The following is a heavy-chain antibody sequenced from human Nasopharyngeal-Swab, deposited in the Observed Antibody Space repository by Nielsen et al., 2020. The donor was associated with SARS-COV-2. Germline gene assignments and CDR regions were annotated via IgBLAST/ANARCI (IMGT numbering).Heavy chain of an antibody. CDR3: ARDPRGYGGSPPFDY. V-gene: IGHV4-61*01. CDR2: IYYSGST. J-gene: IGHJ4*02. D-gene: IGHD4-23*01. CDR1: GGSVSSGSYY. Sequence: SETLSLTCTVSGGSVSSGSYYWSWIRQPPGKGLEWIGYIYYSGSTKYNPSLNSRVTISVDTSKNQFSLKLSSVTAADTAVYYCARDPRGYGGSPPFDYWGQGTLVTVSS.